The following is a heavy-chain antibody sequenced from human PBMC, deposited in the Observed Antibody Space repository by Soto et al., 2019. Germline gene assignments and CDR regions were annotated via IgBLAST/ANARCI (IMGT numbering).Heavy chain of an antibody. Sequence: PETLSLTCIVSSCSMRRSLNHCGWLRQPPGQGLEWIRNIKQSWSTYYNPSLQGRLTIAVDPYNNQFSLTLRSVTAADTAVYYCAKLAGYCSGTSCYGHYAMGVWGQGNTVTVSS. CDR3: AKLAGYCSGTSCYGHYAMGV. D-gene: IGHD2-2*01. CDR1: SCSMRRSLNH. CDR2: IKQSWST. J-gene: IGHJ6*02. V-gene: IGHV4-39*01.